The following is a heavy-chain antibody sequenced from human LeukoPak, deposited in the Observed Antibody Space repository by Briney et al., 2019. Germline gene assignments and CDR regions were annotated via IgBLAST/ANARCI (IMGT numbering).Heavy chain of an antibody. D-gene: IGHD3-16*02. CDR1: GYTFTSNY. CDR2: IYPRDGST. Sequence: ASVKVSCKASGYTFTSNYIHWVRQAPGQGLEWMGMIYPRDGSTSYAQKFQGRVTMTRDTSTSTVYMELSSLRSEDTAVYYCARGLTYYDYVWGSYRVLDYWGQGTLVTVSS. V-gene: IGHV1-46*01. J-gene: IGHJ4*02. CDR3: ARGLTYYDYVWGSYRVLDY.